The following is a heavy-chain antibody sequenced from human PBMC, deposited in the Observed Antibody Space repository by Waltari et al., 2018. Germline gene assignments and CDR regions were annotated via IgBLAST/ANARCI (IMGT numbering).Heavy chain of an antibody. CDR3: AARGPYVGPEKYFDY. J-gene: IGHJ4*02. D-gene: IGHD1-26*01. V-gene: IGHV4-38-2*01. CDR1: GYSISSGYY. CDR2: IYHSGSA. Sequence: QVQLQELGPGLVKPSATLSLTCDVSGYSISSGYYWGWLRPPPGKGLEWIGSIYHSGSAYYNPSLKSRVTIFIDTSKNQFSLKLSSVTAADTAVYYCAARGPYVGPEKYFDYWGQGTLVTVSS.